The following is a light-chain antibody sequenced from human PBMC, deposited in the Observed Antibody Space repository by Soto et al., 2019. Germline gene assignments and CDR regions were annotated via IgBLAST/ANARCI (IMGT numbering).Light chain of an antibody. Sequence: DIQMTQSGSSLAASVGDRATISCQACRDITNFLNGYQQNPGMAAKLLIYDAANLETGVPARVSGSGSGTHFTFTISSPQPQDIATYYCQQLDKLPWTFGQGTKVEIK. CDR1: RDITNF. J-gene: IGKJ1*01. CDR2: DAA. CDR3: QQLDKLPWT. V-gene: IGKV1-33*01.